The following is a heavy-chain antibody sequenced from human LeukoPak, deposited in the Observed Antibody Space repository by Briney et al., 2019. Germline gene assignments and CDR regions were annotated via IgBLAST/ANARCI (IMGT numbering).Heavy chain of an antibody. V-gene: IGHV4-31*03. CDR3: AYCGGPRDAFDI. Sequence: SQTLSLTCTVSDGSISSGGYYWSWIRQHPGKGLEWIGYIYYSGSTYYNPSLKSRVTISVDTSKNQFSLKLSSVTAVDTAVYYCAYCGGPRDAFDIWGQGTMVTVSS. D-gene: IGHD2-21*01. CDR1: DGSISSGGYY. J-gene: IGHJ3*02. CDR2: IYYSGST.